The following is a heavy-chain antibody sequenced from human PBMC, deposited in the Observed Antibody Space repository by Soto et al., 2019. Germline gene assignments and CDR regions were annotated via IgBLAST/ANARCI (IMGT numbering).Heavy chain of an antibody. CDR1: GLSITKGGYY. V-gene: IGHV4-31*03. CDR3: AGDPGYCSGGSCYSFGWFDP. D-gene: IGHD2-15*01. CDR2: IYYSGST. Sequence: SDTLSLTYKVSGLSITKGGYYGRSIPQHPGKGLEWIGYIYYSGSTYYNPSLKSRVTISVDTSKNQFSLKLSSVTAADTAVYYCAGDPGYCSGGSCYSFGWFDPWGQG. J-gene: IGHJ5*02.